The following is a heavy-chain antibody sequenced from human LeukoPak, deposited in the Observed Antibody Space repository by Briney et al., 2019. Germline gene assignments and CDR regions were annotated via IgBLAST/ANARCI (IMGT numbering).Heavy chain of an antibody. CDR1: GFTFSSYA. D-gene: IGHD3-22*01. J-gene: IGHJ4*02. CDR2: ISGSGTST. Sequence: PGGSLRLSCAASGFTFSSYAMSWVRQAPGKGLEWVSAISGSGTSTYYEDSVKGRFTISRDNSKNTLYLQMDSLRAEDTAVYYCAKDRNYYDSTGYSDYWGQGTLVTVSS. V-gene: IGHV3-23*01. CDR3: AKDRNYYDSTGYSDY.